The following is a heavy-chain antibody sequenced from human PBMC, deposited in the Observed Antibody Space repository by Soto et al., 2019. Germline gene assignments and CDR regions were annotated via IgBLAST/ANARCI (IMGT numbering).Heavy chain of an antibody. CDR3: ARDRDCSSTSCYLSMDD. CDR1: GGSISSYY. D-gene: IGHD2-2*01. CDR2: IYTSGST. Sequence: LSETLYLTCTVSGGSISSYYWSWIRQPAGKGLEWIGRIYTSGSTNYNPSLKSRVTMSVHTSKNHFSLKLSSVTAADTPVYYCARDRDCSSTSCYLSMDDRGQGTTV. V-gene: IGHV4-4*07. J-gene: IGHJ6*02.